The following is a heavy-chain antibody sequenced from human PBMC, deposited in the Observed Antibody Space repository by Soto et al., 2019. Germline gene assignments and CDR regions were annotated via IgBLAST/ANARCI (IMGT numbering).Heavy chain of an antibody. CDR1: GGSISSYY. CDR3: ARVVRFFEWLLLDY. J-gene: IGHJ4*02. D-gene: IGHD3-3*01. V-gene: IGHV4-59*01. Sequence: SETLSLTCTVSGGSISSYYWSWIRQPPGKGLEWIGYIYYSGSTNYNPSLKSRVTISVDTSKNQFSLKLSSVTAADTAVYYCARVVRFFEWLLLDYWGQGTLVTVSS. CDR2: IYYSGST.